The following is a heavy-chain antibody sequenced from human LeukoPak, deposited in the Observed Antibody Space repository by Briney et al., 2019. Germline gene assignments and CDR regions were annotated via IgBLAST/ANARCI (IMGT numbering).Heavy chain of an antibody. CDR1: GFSFRSYG. CDR2: IKSDGTST. J-gene: IGHJ6*03. CDR3: ARENWGYYMDV. D-gene: IGHD7-27*01. V-gene: IGHV3-74*01. Sequence: TGGSLRLSCAASGFSFRSYGMHWVRHAPGKGLVWVSRIKSDGTSTTYADSVKGRFTISRDNAKDTLYLQMNSLRDEDTAVYYCARENWGYYMDVWGKGTTVTASS.